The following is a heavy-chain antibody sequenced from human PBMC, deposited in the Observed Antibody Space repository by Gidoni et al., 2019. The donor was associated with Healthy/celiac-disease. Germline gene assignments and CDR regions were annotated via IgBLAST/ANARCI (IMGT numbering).Heavy chain of an antibody. CDR3: ARLAVRKNDAFDI. D-gene: IGHD3-10*01. CDR1: GYTFTSYA. Sequence: QVQLVQSGAEVKKPGASVKVSCKASGYTFTSYAMHWVRLAPGQRLEWMGWINAGSGNTKYSQKFQGRVTITRDTSASTAYMELSSLRSEDTAVYYCARLAVRKNDAFDIWGQGTMVTVSS. J-gene: IGHJ3*02. V-gene: IGHV1-3*01. CDR2: INAGSGNT.